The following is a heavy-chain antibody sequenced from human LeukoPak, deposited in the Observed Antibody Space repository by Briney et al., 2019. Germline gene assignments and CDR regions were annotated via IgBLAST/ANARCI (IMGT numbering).Heavy chain of an antibody. CDR3: ARSAVLRRNYGMDV. Sequence: GGSLRLSCAASGFTFSSYAMHWVRQAPGKGLEWVAVISYDGSNKYYADSVKGRFTISRDNSKNTLQMNGLRAEDTAIYYCARSAVLRRNYGMDVWGQGTTVTVSS. CDR2: ISYDGSNK. CDR1: GFTFSSYA. V-gene: IGHV3-30-3*01. D-gene: IGHD2/OR15-2a*01. J-gene: IGHJ6*02.